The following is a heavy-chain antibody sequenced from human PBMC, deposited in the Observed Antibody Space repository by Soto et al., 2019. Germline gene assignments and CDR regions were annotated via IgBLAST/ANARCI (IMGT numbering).Heavy chain of an antibody. CDR2: ISYNGNKK. CDR1: GFSFSNYA. V-gene: IGHV3-30*18. J-gene: IGHJ5*02. CDR3: AKDQESDYYDSSGLDH. Sequence: QVQLVESGGGVVQPGRSLRLSCAGSGFSFSNYAMHWVRQAPGKGLEWVAFISYNGNKKFYADSVQGRFTISRDNSKNTVSLQMNSLRAEDTAIYYCAKDQESDYYDSSGLDHWGQGTLVTVSS. D-gene: IGHD3-22*01.